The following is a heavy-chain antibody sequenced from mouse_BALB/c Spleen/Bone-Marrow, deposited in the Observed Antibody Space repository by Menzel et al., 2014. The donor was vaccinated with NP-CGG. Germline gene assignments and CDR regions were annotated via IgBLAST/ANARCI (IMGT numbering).Heavy chain of an antibody. CDR2: IYPGNVNT. D-gene: IGHD2-4*01. Sequence: VQLVESGPELVKPGASVRISCKASGYTFTSYYIHWVKQRPGQGLEWIGWIYPGNVNTKYNEKFKGKATLTADKSSSTSYMQLSSLTSEDSAVYFCARNDYDYFDYWGQGTTLTVSS. CDR1: GYTFTSYY. CDR3: ARNDYDYFDY. V-gene: IGHV1S56*01. J-gene: IGHJ2*01.